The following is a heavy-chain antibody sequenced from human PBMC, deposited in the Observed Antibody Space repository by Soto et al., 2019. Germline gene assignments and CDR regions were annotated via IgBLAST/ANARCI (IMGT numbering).Heavy chain of an antibody. J-gene: IGHJ4*02. V-gene: IGHV4-31*03. D-gene: IGHD3-9*01. CDR1: GGSISSGGYY. CDR3: ARIIEYFVDY. CDR2: IYYSGST. Sequence: SETLSLTCTVSGGSISSGGYYWSWIRQHPGKGLEWIGYIYYSGSTYYNPSLKSRVTISVDTSKNQFSLKLSSVTAADTAVYYCARIIEYFVDYWGQGTLVTVSS.